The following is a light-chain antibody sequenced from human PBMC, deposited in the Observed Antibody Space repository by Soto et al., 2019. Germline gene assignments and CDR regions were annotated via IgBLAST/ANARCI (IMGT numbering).Light chain of an antibody. CDR1: QTISRW. CDR2: TAS. J-gene: IGKJ1*01. Sequence: DIQMTQSPSTLSASVGDTVTITCRASQTISRWLAWSQQKPGKAPRLLIYTASTLESGVPSRFSASGSGTEFTLTISSLHPDDFATYYCQEYNNYWTFGQGTKVDI. V-gene: IGKV1-5*01. CDR3: QEYNNYWT.